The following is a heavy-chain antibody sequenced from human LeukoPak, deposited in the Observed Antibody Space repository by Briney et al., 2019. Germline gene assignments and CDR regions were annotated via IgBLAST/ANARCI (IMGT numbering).Heavy chain of an antibody. J-gene: IGHJ5*02. Sequence: SVKVSCKASGGTFSSYAISWVRQAPGQGLEWMGGIIPIFGTANYAQKFQGRVIMTTNTSTTTAYMELRSLRSDDTAVYFCARDGAVGATLQGASYYWFDPWGQGTLVTVSS. CDR2: IIPIFGTA. V-gene: IGHV1-69*05. D-gene: IGHD1-26*01. CDR3: ARDGAVGATLQGASYYWFDP. CDR1: GGTFSSYA.